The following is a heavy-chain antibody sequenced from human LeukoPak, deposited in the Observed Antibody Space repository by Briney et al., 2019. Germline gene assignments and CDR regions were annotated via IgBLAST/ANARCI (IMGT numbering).Heavy chain of an antibody. Sequence: GGSLRLSCAASGFTVSSNYMSWVRQAPAKGLEWVSVIYSGGATYYTDSVKGRFTISRHNSKNTLYLQMNSLRPEDTAVYYCASMGPTGYFYGLDVWGRGTTVTVSS. CDR3: ASMGPTGYFYGLDV. D-gene: IGHD2/OR15-2a*01. J-gene: IGHJ6*02. CDR1: GFTVSSNY. CDR2: IYSGGAT. V-gene: IGHV3-53*04.